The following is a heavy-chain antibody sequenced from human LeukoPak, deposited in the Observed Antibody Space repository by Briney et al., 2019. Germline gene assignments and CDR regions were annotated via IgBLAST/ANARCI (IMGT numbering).Heavy chain of an antibody. CDR1: GGSISGYY. Sequence: SETLSLTCTVSGGSISGYYWSWIRQPPGKGLEWIGHISYSGSTRYNSSLNSRVTISVDTSKNQFSLKLSSVTAADTAVYYCARHSTSSGYYYLDYWGQGTLVTVSS. CDR2: ISYSGST. J-gene: IGHJ4*02. V-gene: IGHV4-59*08. D-gene: IGHD3-22*01. CDR3: ARHSTSSGYYYLDY.